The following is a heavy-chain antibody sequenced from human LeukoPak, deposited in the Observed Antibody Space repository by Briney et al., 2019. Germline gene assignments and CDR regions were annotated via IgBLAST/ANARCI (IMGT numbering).Heavy chain of an antibody. CDR1: GYTFTSYD. CDR2: MNPNSGNT. D-gene: IGHD3-10*01. Sequence: ASVKVSCKASGYTFTSYDINWVRQATGQGLEWMGWMNPNSGNTGYAQKFQGRVTMTRNTSISTAYMELSSLRSEDTAVYYCARTMVRGVIITTRFFDYWGQGTLVTVSS. CDR3: ARTMVRGVIITTRFFDY. V-gene: IGHV1-8*01. J-gene: IGHJ4*02.